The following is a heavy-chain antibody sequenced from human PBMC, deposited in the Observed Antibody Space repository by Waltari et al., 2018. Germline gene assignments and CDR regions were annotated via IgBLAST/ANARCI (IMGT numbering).Heavy chain of an antibody. CDR2: ISGTGYGT. V-gene: IGHV3-23*01. CDR3: AKNFPYDSSGYYSD. J-gene: IGHJ4*02. Sequence: EVQLLESGGGLAQPGGSLRLSCVASGFVFRTYALTWVRQAPGEGLGWVSAISGTGYGTFYADSVRGRFTVSRDDSKNTMYLEMNSLRAEDTALYYCAKNFPYDSSGYYSDWGQGILVTVS. CDR1: GFVFRTYA. D-gene: IGHD3-22*01.